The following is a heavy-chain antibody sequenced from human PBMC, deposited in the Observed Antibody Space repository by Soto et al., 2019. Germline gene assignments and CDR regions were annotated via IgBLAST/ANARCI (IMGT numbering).Heavy chain of an antibody. Sequence: SETLSLTCGVSGGTVASSHWWSWVRQSPGGGLEWIGNAYHTGDTNLNPSLQSRVTISVDKSNNQFSLRLNSLTAADTAVYFCAREIVTAGGNNYFDPWGPGTLVTVSS. CDR2: AYHTGDT. V-gene: IGHV4-4*02. J-gene: IGHJ5*02. CDR1: GGTVASSHW. CDR3: AREIVTAGGNNYFDP. D-gene: IGHD2-21*02.